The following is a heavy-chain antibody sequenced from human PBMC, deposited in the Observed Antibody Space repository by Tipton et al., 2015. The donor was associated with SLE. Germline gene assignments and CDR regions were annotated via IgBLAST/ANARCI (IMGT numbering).Heavy chain of an antibody. CDR1: GFTFSGSA. CDR3: TRRGASGEDLDY. CDR2: IRSKANSYAT. Sequence: SLRLSCAASGFTFSGSAMHWVRQASGKGLEWVGRIRSKANSYATAYAASVKGRFSISRDDSKNTAYLQMNSLKTEDTAVYYCTRRGASGEDLDYWGQGTLVTVSS. J-gene: IGHJ4*02. D-gene: IGHD1-26*01. V-gene: IGHV3-73*01.